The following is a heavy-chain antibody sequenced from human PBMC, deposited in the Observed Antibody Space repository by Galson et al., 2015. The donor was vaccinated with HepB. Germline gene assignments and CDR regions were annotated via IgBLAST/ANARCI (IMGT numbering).Heavy chain of an antibody. J-gene: IGHJ5*02. D-gene: IGHD3-16*01. CDR2: IGRSGGST. CDR3: AKDPRPTSYYSDMMGEGSDP. CDR1: GLTFGSYA. V-gene: IGHV3-23*01. Sequence: SLRLPCAASGLTFGSYAMSCVRRAPGKGLEGVAGIGRSGGSTYYADSSKGRFTISRDNSKNTLYLQMNSLRAEDTAVYYCAKDPRPTSYYSDMMGEGSDPWGQGTLVTVSS.